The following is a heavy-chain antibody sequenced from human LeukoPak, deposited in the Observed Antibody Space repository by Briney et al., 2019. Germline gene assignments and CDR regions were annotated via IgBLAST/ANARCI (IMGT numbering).Heavy chain of an antibody. CDR1: GYSFTSYW. J-gene: IGHJ6*03. CDR3: ARQGSGYSPTYYYYMDV. V-gene: IGHV5-51*01. CDR2: IYPGDSDT. D-gene: IGHD5-18*01. Sequence: GESLQISCKGSGYSFTSYWIGWVRQLPGKGLEWMGIIYPGDSDTRYSPSFQGQVTISADKSISTAYLQWSSLKASDTAMYYCARQGSGYSPTYYYYMDVWGKGTTVTISS.